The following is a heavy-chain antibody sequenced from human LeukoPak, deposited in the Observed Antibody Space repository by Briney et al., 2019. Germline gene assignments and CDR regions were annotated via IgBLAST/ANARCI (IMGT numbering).Heavy chain of an antibody. CDR2: IRYDGTNK. J-gene: IGHJ4*02. Sequence: GGSLRLSCAVSGFTFSSYGMHWVRQAPGKGLEWVAFIRYDGTNKYYADSVKGRFTISRDNSKNTLYLQMNSLRAEDTAVYYCARDRIFHFDYWGQGTLVTVSS. D-gene: IGHD2/OR15-2a*01. CDR1: GFTFSSYG. V-gene: IGHV3-30*02. CDR3: ARDRIFHFDY.